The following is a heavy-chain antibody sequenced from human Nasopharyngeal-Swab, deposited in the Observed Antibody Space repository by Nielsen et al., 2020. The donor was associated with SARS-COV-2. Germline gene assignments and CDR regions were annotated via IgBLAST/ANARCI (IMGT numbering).Heavy chain of an antibody. CDR2: INHSGSI. CDR3: ARGRGITVTTPSPVFDY. J-gene: IGHJ4*02. V-gene: IGHV4-34*01. CDR1: GGSFSGYY. D-gene: IGHD1-20*01. Sequence: GSLRLSCAVYGGSFSGYYWSWIRQSPGKGLEWIGEINHSGSINYNLSLKSRVTISVETSKNQFSLKLCSVTAADTAVYYCARGRGITVTTPSPVFDYWGQGTLVTVSS.